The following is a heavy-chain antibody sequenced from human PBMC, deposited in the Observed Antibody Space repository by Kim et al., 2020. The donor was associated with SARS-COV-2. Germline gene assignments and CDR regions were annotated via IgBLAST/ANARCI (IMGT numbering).Heavy chain of an antibody. Sequence: GGSLRLSCAACGFTFSNAWMSWVRQAPGRGLEWVGRIKSKNDGGTVDYAAPVKGRFTISRDDSKNTLYLQMNSLKTEDTAVYYCTTDPTVTTSGFYYYYMDVWGQGTTVTVSS. V-gene: IGHV3-15*01. CDR1: GFTFSNAW. CDR2: IKSKNDGGTV. J-gene: IGHJ6*02. D-gene: IGHD4-4*01. CDR3: TTDPTVTTSGFYYYYMDV.